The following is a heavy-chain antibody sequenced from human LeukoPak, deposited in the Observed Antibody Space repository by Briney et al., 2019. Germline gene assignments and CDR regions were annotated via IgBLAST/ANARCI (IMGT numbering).Heavy chain of an antibody. CDR2: IYHNGNT. Sequence: SETLSLTCAVSGYSISSGYYWGWIRPPPRKGLEWIGNIYHNGNTYYNPSLKSRVTISVDTSKNEFSLKLSSVTAADTAVYYCARAYHSSWYLNWFDPWGQGTLVTVSS. J-gene: IGHJ5*02. D-gene: IGHD6-13*01. V-gene: IGHV4-38-2*01. CDR3: ARAYHSSWYLNWFDP. CDR1: GYSISSGYY.